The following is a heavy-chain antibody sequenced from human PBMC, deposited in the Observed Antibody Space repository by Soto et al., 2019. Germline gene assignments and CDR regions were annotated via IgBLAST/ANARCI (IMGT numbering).Heavy chain of an antibody. CDR2: IDWDDDK. CDR1: GFSLSTSGMC. V-gene: IGHV2-70*11. CDR3: ARISREPPSGYYYYYYGMDV. D-gene: IGHD1-26*01. J-gene: IGHJ6*02. Sequence: VSGPTLVNPTQTLTLTCTFSGFSLSTSGMCVSWIRQPPGKALEWLARIDWDDDKYYSTSLKTRLTISKDTSKNQVVLTMTNMDPVDTATYYCARISREPPSGYYYYYYGMDVWGQGTTVTVSS.